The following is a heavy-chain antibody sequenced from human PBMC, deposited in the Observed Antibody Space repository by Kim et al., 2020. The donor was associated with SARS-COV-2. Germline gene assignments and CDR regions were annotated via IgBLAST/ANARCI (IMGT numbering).Heavy chain of an antibody. Sequence: SETLSLTCTVSGVSITSSLYSWGWIRQPPGKELDCIGTIDHSGNTDYNPSLKSRVSISVDTTKNQFSLKLMSVTATDTAVYYCAILTGNYKIPEYWGQGVLVAVSS. D-gene: IGHD3-9*01. CDR3: AILTGNYKIPEY. V-gene: IGHV4-39*01. CDR2: IDHSGNT. J-gene: IGHJ4*02. CDR1: GVSITSSLYS.